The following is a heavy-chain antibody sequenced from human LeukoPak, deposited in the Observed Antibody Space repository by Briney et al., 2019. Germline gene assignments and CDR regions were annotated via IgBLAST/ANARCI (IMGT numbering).Heavy chain of an antibody. CDR2: INSDGSTT. J-gene: IGHJ4*02. D-gene: IGHD2-2*01. CDR1: GFTFSEYW. Sequence: GGSLRLSCAASGFTFSEYWMHWVRQAPGKGLIWVSRINSDGSTTNYADSVKGRFTISRDNAKNTLYLQMNSLRAEDTAVYYCWVPATAGEDDYWGQGTPVTVSS. CDR3: WVPATAGEDDY. V-gene: IGHV3-74*01.